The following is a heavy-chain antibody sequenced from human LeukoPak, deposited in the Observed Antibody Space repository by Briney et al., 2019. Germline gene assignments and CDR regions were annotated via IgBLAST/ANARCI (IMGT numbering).Heavy chain of an antibody. CDR3: ARSGVLLWFGESPNWFDP. Sequence: ASVKVSCKASGYTFTGYYMHWVRQAPGQGLEWMGWINPNGGGTNYAQKFQGRVSMTRDTSISTAYMELSRLRSDDTAVYYCARSGVLLWFGESPNWFDPWGQGTLVTVSS. J-gene: IGHJ5*02. CDR2: INPNGGGT. D-gene: IGHD3-10*01. CDR1: GYTFTGYY. V-gene: IGHV1-2*02.